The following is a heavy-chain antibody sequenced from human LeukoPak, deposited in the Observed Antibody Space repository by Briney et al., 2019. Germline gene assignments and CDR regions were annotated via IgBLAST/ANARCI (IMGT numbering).Heavy chain of an antibody. Sequence: GGSLRLSCAASGFTFSSYSMNWVRQAPGKGLEWVSSISSSSSYIYYADSVKGRFTISRDNAKNSLYLQMNSLRAEDTAVYYCARVDTAMGGEYYYYMDVWGKGTTVTVSS. CDR3: ARVDTAMGGEYYYYMDV. D-gene: IGHD5-18*01. V-gene: IGHV3-21*01. CDR2: ISSSSSYI. J-gene: IGHJ6*03. CDR1: GFTFSSYS.